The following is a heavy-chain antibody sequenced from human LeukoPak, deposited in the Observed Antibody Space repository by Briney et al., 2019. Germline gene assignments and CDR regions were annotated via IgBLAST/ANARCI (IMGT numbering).Heavy chain of an antibody. D-gene: IGHD5-12*01. V-gene: IGHV3-48*04. CDR2: ISSSSTI. J-gene: IGHJ4*02. Sequence: GGSLRLSCAASGFTFSIYSMNWVRQAPGKGLEWVSYISSSSTIHYADSVKGRFTISRDNSKNTVDLQMNSLAIEDTAIYYCAKNRWGSVATPDSWGQGTVVTVSS. CDR1: GFTFSIYS. CDR3: AKNRWGSVATPDS.